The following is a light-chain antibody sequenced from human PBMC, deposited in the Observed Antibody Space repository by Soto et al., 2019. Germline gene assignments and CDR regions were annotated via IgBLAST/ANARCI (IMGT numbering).Light chain of an antibody. Sequence: QSALAQPASVSGSPGQPIAISCTGTSSDIGAYDYVSWYQQFPDKPPKPIIYEVSHRPSGVSDRFSGSKSVNTATLTISRLQAEDEADYYCSSYTSSSTRVFGTGTKVTVL. J-gene: IGLJ1*01. CDR3: SSYTSSSTRV. CDR1: SSDIGAYDY. V-gene: IGLV2-14*03. CDR2: EVS.